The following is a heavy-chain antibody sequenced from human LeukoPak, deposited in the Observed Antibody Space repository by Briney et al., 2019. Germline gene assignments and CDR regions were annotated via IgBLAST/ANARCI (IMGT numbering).Heavy chain of an antibody. V-gene: IGHV1-18*04. D-gene: IGHD3-9*01. CDR3: ARVGLRYFDWFLTGYFDY. CDR2: ISAYNGNT. Sequence: ASVKVSCKASGYTFTSYGISWVRQAPGQGLEWMGWISAYNGNTNYAQKLQGRVTMTTDTSTSTAYMELRSLRSDDTAVYYCARVGLRYFDWFLTGYFDYWGQGTLVTVSS. J-gene: IGHJ4*02. CDR1: GYTFTSYG.